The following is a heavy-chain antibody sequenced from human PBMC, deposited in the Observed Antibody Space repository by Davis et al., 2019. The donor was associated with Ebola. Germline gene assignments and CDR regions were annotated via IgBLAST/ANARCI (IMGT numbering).Heavy chain of an antibody. J-gene: IGHJ4*02. CDR3: ARTPQI. CDR2: VNHRGYT. V-gene: IGHV4-34*09. Sequence: PSETLSLTCAVYGGSFKGYYWSWIRQPPGKGLEWIGEVNHRGYTNYNPSLKSRVTISVDTSKNQFSLTLSSVTAADTAVYYCARTPQIWGQGTLVTVSS. CDR1: GGSFKGYY.